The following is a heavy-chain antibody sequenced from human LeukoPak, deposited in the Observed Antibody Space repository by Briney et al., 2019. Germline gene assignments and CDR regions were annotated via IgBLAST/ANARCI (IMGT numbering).Heavy chain of an antibody. V-gene: IGHV3-21*01. CDR2: ISSSSSYI. CDR3: VRKLAHYYYYGMDV. CDR1: GFTFSSYS. Sequence: PGGSLRLSCAASGFTFSSYSMNWVRQAPGKGLEWVSSISSSSSYIYYADSVKGRFTISRDNAKNSLYLQMNSLRAEDTAVYYCVRKLAHYYYYGMDVWGQGTTVTVSS. J-gene: IGHJ6*02.